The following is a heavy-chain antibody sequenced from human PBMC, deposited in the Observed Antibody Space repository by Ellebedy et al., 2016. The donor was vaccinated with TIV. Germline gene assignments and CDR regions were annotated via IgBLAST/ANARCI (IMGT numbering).Heavy chain of an antibody. V-gene: IGHV1-2*02. CDR1: AYTCIGHY. CDR2: INPTTGVT. CDR3: ARDAEITMILVDSDY. J-gene: IGHJ4*02. D-gene: IGHD3-22*01. Sequence: ASVKVSXKASAYTCIGHYVHWVRQAPGQGLEWVGCINPTTGVTAYPPKFQGRVTVTGDTSISIVSMDLSSLRSDDTALYYCARDAEITMILVDSDYWGQGTLVTVSS.